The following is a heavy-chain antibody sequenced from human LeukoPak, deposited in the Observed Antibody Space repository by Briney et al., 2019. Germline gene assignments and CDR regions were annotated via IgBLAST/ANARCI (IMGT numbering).Heavy chain of an antibody. CDR3: ARDPGYSYGPFDY. CDR1: GGSFSDYY. J-gene: IGHJ4*02. D-gene: IGHD5-18*01. Sequence: SETLSLTCAVYGGSFSDYYWSWIRQPPGKGLEWIGEINHSGSTNYNPSLKSRVTISVDTSKNQFSLKLSSVTAADTAVYYCARDPGYSYGPFDYWGQGTLVTVSS. CDR2: INHSGST. V-gene: IGHV4-34*01.